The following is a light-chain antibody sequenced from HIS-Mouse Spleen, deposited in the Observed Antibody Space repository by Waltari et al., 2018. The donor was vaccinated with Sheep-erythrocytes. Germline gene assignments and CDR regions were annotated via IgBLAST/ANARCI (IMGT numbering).Light chain of an antibody. V-gene: IGKV1-12*01. Sequence: DIQMTQSPSSVSASVGDRVPIPCRASQGSNSWLAWYQQKPGKDPKLLIYAASSLQSGVPSRFSGSGSGTDFTLTISSLQPEDFATYYCQQANSFPITFGQGTRLEIK. J-gene: IGKJ5*01. CDR2: AAS. CDR1: QGSNSW. CDR3: QQANSFPIT.